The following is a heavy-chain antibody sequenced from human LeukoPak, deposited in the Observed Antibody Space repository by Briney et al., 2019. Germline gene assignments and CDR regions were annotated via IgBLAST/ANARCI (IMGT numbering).Heavy chain of an antibody. CDR1: GYTFTGYY. D-gene: IGHD3-16*02. J-gene: IGHJ4*02. CDR2: MNPNSGNT. CDR3: ARGDYDYVWGSYRSRPTDY. V-gene: IGHV1-8*02. Sequence: ASVKVSCKASGYTFTGYYMHWVRQAPGQGLEWMGWMNPNSGNTGYAQKFQGRVTMTRNTSISTAYMELSSLRSEDTAVYYCARGDYDYVWGSYRSRPTDYWGQGTLVTVSS.